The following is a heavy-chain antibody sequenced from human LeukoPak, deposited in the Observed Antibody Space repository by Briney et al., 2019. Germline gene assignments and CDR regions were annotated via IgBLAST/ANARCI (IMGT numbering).Heavy chain of an antibody. J-gene: IGHJ4*02. CDR2: IYYSGST. CDR3: ARGFSETGYYFDY. Sequence: PSETLSLTCAVYGGSFSGYYWSWIRQPPGKGLEYIGYIYYSGSTNYNPSLKSRVTISVDTSKNQFSLKLSSVTAADTAVYYCARGFSETGYYFDYWGQGTLVTVSS. V-gene: IGHV4-59*01. CDR1: GGSFSGYY. D-gene: IGHD1-14*01.